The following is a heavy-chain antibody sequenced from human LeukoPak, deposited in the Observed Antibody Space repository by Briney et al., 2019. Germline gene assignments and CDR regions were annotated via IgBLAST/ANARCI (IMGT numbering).Heavy chain of an antibody. CDR3: ARDPVTGHWYFDL. Sequence: GGSLRLSCAASEFTSRTYAMSWVRQAPGKGLEWVSGISGSGGSTNYADSVKGRFTISRDNSKNTLYLQMNSLRAEDTAVYYCARDPVTGHWYFDLWGRGTLVTVSS. CDR2: ISGSGGST. CDR1: EFTSRTYA. V-gene: IGHV3-23*01. D-gene: IGHD6-19*01. J-gene: IGHJ2*01.